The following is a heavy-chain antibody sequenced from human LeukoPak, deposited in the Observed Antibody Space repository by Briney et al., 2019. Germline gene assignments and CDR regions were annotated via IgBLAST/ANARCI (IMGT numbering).Heavy chain of an antibody. D-gene: IGHD3-10*01. CDR2: MNPNSGNT. CDR3: ARDDSVWFGELWYFDL. V-gene: IGHV1-8*02. CDR1: GYTFTDFY. J-gene: IGHJ2*01. Sequence: GASVKVSCKASGYTFTDFYMHRVRQAPGQGLEWMGWMNPNSGNTGYAQKFQGRVTMTRNTSISTAYMELSSLRSEDTAVYYCARDDSVWFGELWYFDLWGRGTLVTVSS.